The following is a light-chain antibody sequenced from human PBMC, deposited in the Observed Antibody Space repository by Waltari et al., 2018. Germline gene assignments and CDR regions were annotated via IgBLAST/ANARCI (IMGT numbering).Light chain of an antibody. CDR1: QSISSW. CDR2: KAS. J-gene: IGKJ1*01. Sequence: QMTQSPSTLSASVGDRVTLTCRASQSISSWLAWYQQKPGKAPKLLIYKASSLESGVPSRFSGSGSGTEFTLTISSLQPDDFATYYCQQYPRTFGQGTKVEIK. CDR3: QQYPRT. V-gene: IGKV1-5*03.